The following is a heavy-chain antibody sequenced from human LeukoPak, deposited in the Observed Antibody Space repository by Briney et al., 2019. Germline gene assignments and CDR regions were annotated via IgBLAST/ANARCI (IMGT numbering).Heavy chain of an antibody. D-gene: IGHD3-10*01. V-gene: IGHV3-9*01. Sequence: GRSLRLSCAASGFTFDNYAMHWVREAPGKGLEWVSGISWNSGSIGYADSVKGRFTISRDNAKNSLYVHMTSLRAEDTALYYCARGAGGSGSYNNNFDYWGQGTLVTVSS. J-gene: IGHJ4*02. CDR2: ISWNSGSI. CDR1: GFTFDNYA. CDR3: ARGAGGSGSYNNNFDY.